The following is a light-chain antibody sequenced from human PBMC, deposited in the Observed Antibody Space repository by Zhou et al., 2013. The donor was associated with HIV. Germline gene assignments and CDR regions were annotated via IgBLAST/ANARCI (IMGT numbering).Light chain of an antibody. V-gene: IGKV1-39*01. J-gene: IGKJ3*01. CDR3: QQSHGAPFT. Sequence: DIQMTQSPSSLSVSVGDRVTITCRASQSISRYLNWFQHKPGEAPNLLIYASSTLLTGVPSRFSGSGSGTDFTLTISSLQPEDFATYYCQQSHGAPFTFGPGTRVDL. CDR2: ASS. CDR1: QSISRY.